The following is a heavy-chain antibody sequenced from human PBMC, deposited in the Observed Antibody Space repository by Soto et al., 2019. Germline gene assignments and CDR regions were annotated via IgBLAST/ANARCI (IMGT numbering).Heavy chain of an antibody. V-gene: IGHV3-15*01. D-gene: IGHD6-19*01. Sequence: PGGSLRLSCAASGFTFINAWIICFRHSPFKWLEWVGRIKSKTDGGTTDYAAPVKGRFTISRDDSKNTLYLQMNSLKTEDTAVYYCTSQGGYSSGWYYYGMDVWGQGTTVTVSS. CDR3: TSQGGYSSGWYYYGMDV. CDR1: GFTFINAW. J-gene: IGHJ6*02. CDR2: IKSKTDGGTT.